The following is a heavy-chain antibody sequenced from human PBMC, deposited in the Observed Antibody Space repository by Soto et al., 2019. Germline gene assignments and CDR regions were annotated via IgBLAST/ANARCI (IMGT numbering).Heavy chain of an antibody. CDR1: GACAGRGSYS. CDR3: ARYPGSGGRYDY. V-gene: IGHV4-61*01. J-gene: IGHJ4*02. Sequence: ATLSVTFPVSGACAGRGSYSWHWIVPAPGKGQEWIGYILLSGSTNYNPSLKSRVSTSVDTSQNQFSLKLRSGTAADTAVYYCARYPGSGGRYDYSRQGTLVTVPS. D-gene: IGHD2-15*01. CDR2: ILLSGST.